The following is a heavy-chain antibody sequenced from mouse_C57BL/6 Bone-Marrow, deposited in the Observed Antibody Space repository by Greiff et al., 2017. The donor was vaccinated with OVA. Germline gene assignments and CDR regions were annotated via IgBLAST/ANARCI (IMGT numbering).Heavy chain of an antibody. CDR2: ISYDGSN. CDR3: ARGGLLYYAMDY. D-gene: IGHD2-3*01. CDR1: GYSITSGYY. V-gene: IGHV3-6*01. Sequence: DVQLQESGPGLVKPSQSLSLTCSVTGYSITSGYYWNWIRQFPGNKLEWMGYISYDGSNNYNPSLKNRISITRDTSKNQFFLKLNSVTTEDTATYYCARGGLLYYAMDYWGQGTSVTVSS. J-gene: IGHJ4*01.